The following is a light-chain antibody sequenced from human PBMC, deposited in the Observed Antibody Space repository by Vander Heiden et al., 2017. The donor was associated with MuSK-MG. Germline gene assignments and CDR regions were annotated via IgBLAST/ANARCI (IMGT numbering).Light chain of an antibody. CDR2: DIT. V-gene: IGLV2-11*01. CDR1: GSDVGGSTY. CDR3: CSYAGSYTVV. Sequence: QSALTQPRSVSGSPGQSVTISCTGTGSDVGGSTYISWYQHHPGKAPKLMIYDITKRPSGVPDRFSGSKSGNTASLTISGLQAEDEADYYCCSYAGSYTVVFGGGTKVTVL. J-gene: IGLJ2*01.